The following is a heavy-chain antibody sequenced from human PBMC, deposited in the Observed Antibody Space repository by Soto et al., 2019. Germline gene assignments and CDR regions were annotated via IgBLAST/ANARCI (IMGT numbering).Heavy chain of an antibody. CDR2: ISYDGSNK. Sequence: GGYLRLSCAASGFTFSSYALHWVRQAPGKGLEWVAVISYDGSNKYYADSVKGRFTISRDNSKNTLYLQMNSLRAEDTAVYYCARDLNSSGYYPLGYWGQGTLVTVSS. CDR1: GFTFSSYA. J-gene: IGHJ4*02. V-gene: IGHV3-30-3*01. D-gene: IGHD3-22*01. CDR3: ARDLNSSGYYPLGY.